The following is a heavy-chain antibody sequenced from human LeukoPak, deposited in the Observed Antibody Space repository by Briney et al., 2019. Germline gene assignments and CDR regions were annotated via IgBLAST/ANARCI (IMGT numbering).Heavy chain of an antibody. D-gene: IGHD6-13*01. CDR3: ARGYGIAAAGMQWYFDL. CDR2: INHSGST. Sequence: SETLSLTCAVYGGSFSGYYWSWLRQPPGKGLEWIGEINHSGSTNYNPSLKSRVTISVDTSKNQFSLKLSSVTAADTAVYYCARGYGIAAAGMQWYFDLWGRGTLVTVSS. J-gene: IGHJ2*01. V-gene: IGHV4-34*01. CDR1: GGSFSGYY.